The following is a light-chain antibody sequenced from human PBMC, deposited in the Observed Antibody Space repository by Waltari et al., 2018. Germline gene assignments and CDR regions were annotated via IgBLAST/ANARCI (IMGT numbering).Light chain of an antibody. J-gene: IGLJ2*01. V-gene: IGLV3-1*01. Sequence: SYELTQPPSVSVSPGQTASITCSGDKLGDKYACWYQQKPGKSPVLVIYQDSKWPSGIPERFSGSTSGNTATLTISGTQAMDEADYYCQAWDSSTAVFGGGTKLTVL. CDR2: QDS. CDR1: KLGDKY. CDR3: QAWDSSTAV.